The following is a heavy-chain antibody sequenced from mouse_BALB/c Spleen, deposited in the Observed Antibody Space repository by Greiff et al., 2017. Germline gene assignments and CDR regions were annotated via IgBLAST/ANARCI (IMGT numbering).Heavy chain of an antibody. CDR2: ISSGGSYT. V-gene: IGHV5-6*01. J-gene: IGHJ4*01. Sequence: EVQLVESGGDLVKPGGSLKLSCAASGFTFSSYGMSWVRQTPDKRLEWVATISSGGSYTYYPDSVKGRYTISRDNAKNTIYLQMNSLKSEDTAMYYCERPLIYYGYDAEASAMDYWGQGTTVTVSS. D-gene: IGHD2-2*01. CDR3: ERPLIYYGYDAEASAMDY. CDR1: GFTFSSYG.